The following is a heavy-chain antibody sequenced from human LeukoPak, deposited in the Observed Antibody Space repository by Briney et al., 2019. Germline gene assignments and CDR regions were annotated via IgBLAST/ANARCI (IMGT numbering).Heavy chain of an antibody. CDR1: GFTFSSYA. D-gene: IGHD2-2*01. CDR2: ISYDGSNK. J-gene: IGHJ4*02. Sequence: GGSLRLSCAASGFTFSSYAMHWVRQAPGKGLEWVAVISYDGSNKYYADSVKGRFTISRDNSKNTLYLQMNSLRAEDTAVYYCANPVIPDPYCSSTSCYGRGLGYWGQGTLVTVSS. V-gene: IGHV3-30-3*01. CDR3: ANPVIPDPYCSSTSCYGRGLGY.